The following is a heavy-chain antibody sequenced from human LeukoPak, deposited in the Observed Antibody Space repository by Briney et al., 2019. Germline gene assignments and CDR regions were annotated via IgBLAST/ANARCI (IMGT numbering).Heavy chain of an antibody. J-gene: IGHJ5*02. CDR1: GFTLSSYA. D-gene: IGHD2-2*01. CDR3: AKDLKYQLLHWFDP. Sequence: PGGSLRLSCAASGFTLSSYAMSWVRQAPGKGLEWVSAISGSGGSTYYADSVKGRFTISRDNSKNTLYLQMNSLRAEDTAVYYCAKDLKYQLLHWFDPWGQGTLVTVSS. CDR2: ISGSGGST. V-gene: IGHV3-23*01.